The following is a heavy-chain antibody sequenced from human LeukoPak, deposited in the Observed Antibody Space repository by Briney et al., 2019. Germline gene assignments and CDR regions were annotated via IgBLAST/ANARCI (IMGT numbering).Heavy chain of an antibody. CDR1: GGSISSYY. V-gene: IGHV4-59*01. Sequence: SETLSLTRTVSGGSISSYYWSWIRQPPGKGLEWIGYIYYSGSTNYNPSLKSRVTISVDTSKNQFSLKLSSVTAADTAVYYCAREGYNWNARVYYFDYWGQGTLVTVSS. CDR2: IYYSGST. J-gene: IGHJ4*02. D-gene: IGHD1-1*01. CDR3: AREGYNWNARVYYFDY.